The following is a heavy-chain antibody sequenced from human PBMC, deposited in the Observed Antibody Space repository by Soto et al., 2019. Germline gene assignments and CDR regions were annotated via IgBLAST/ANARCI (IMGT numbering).Heavy chain of an antibody. CDR3: ARGCSTSCYYRVIGV. CDR1: GFTFSSYS. Sequence: EVQLVESGGGLVKPGGSLRLSCAASGFTFSSYSMNWVRQAPGKGLEWVSSISSSSSYIYYADSVKGRFTIARDNAKNSLYLQMNSLRAEDTAVYYCARGCSTSCYYRVIGVWGKGTTVTVSS. V-gene: IGHV3-21*01. D-gene: IGHD2-2*01. CDR2: ISSSSSYI. J-gene: IGHJ6*04.